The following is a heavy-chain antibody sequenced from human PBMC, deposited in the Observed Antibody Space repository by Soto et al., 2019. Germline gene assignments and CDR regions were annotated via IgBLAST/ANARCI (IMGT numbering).Heavy chain of an antibody. V-gene: IGHV3-30*03. CDR1: GFTFTNYG. CDR3: ARAGFAMATSDS. J-gene: IGHJ4*02. Sequence: LRLSCAAAGFTFTNYGIHWFRQAPGKGLELVAFISYDGTNKYYADSVKGRFTISTDISRNTLYLQMNSLRDEDTAVYYCARAGFAMATSDSWGQGTLVTVSS. CDR2: ISYDGTNK. D-gene: IGHD5-18*01.